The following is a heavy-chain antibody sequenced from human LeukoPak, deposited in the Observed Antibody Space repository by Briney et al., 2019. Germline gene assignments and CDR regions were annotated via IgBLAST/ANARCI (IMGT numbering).Heavy chain of an antibody. D-gene: IGHD2-8*01. J-gene: IGHJ6*02. CDR1: GGSISTGSHY. V-gene: IGHV4-39*01. CDR3: VRHDCATTDCSQFFGMDV. Sequence: SETLSLTCAVSGGSISTGSHYWGWIRQPPVKGPEWIGSFYYSGKTYYNPSLTSRVTISVDSSKNQFSLSLSSVTATDTSVYYCVRHDCATTDCSQFFGMDVWGQGTTVTVSS. CDR2: FYYSGKT.